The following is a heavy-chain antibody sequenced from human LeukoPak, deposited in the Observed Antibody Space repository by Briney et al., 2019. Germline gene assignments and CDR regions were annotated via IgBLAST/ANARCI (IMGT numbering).Heavy chain of an antibody. D-gene: IGHD2-15*01. CDR1: VYTFTRYG. J-gene: IGHJ4*02. Sequence: ASVKVSCMASVYTFTRYGISFVRQAPGQGLEWMGWISAYNGNTNYAQKLQGRVTMTTETSTSTAYMELRSLRSDDTAVYYCASSRILGNRRRVFPFAYWGQGTLVTVSS. CDR3: ASSRILGNRRRVFPFAY. CDR2: ISAYNGNT. V-gene: IGHV1-18*01.